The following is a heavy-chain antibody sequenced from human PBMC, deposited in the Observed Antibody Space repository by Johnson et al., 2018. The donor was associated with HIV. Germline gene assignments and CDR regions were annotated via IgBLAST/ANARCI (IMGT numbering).Heavy chain of an antibody. CDR1: GFAFSDCY. Sequence: VQVVESGVGLVKPGGSLRLSCAASGFAFSDCYMSWIRQAPGKGLEWISYISSSDSTIYYADSVKGRLTISRDNANNSLYLQMKSLRAEYTAVYYCARDSERGLDIWGQGTMVTVSS. CDR2: ISSSDSTI. CDR3: ARDSERGLDI. V-gene: IGHV3-11*04. J-gene: IGHJ3*02. D-gene: IGHD1-26*01.